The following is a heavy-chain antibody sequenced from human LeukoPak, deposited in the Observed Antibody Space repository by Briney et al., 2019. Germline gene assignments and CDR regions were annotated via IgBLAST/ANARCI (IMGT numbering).Heavy chain of an antibody. Sequence: GGSLRLSCAASGFTFSSYAMSWVRQAPGKGLEWVSAISGSGGSTYYADSVKGRFTISRDNSKNTLYLQMNSLRAEDTAVYYCAKTEDIVVVVAAPFDYWGQGTLVTVSS. CDR3: AKTEDIVVVVAAPFDY. CDR2: ISGSGGST. CDR1: GFTFSSYA. J-gene: IGHJ4*02. D-gene: IGHD2-15*01. V-gene: IGHV3-23*01.